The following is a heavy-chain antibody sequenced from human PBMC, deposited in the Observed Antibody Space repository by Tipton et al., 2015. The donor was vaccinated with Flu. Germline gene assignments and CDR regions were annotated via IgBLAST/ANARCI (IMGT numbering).Heavy chain of an antibody. CDR1: GFTFSTFW. D-gene: IGHD3-22*01. CDR2: INQDGSEK. J-gene: IGHJ4*02. CDR3: AREEGHYYDTSGFFDY. V-gene: IGHV3-7*01. Sequence: GSLRLSCAASGFTFSTFWMSWVRQAPGKGLEWVANINQDGSEKSYVDSVKGRFTISRDNAKNSLYLQMNSLRAEDTAVYYCAREEGHYYDTSGFFDYWGRGTLVTVSS.